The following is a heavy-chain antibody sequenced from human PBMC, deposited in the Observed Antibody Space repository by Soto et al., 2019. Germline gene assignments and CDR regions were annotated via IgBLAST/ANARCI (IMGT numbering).Heavy chain of an antibody. V-gene: IGHV3-30-3*01. CDR3: ARDPLSLREYYFDY. CDR2: ISYDGTNK. J-gene: IGHJ4*02. CDR1: GFTFSSYA. Sequence: XVSLLVSCAASGFTFSSYAMHWVRQAPGKGLEWVAVISYDGTNKYYADSVKGRFTISRDNSKNTLSLQMNTLRAEDTAVYYCARDPLSLREYYFDYWGQRTMVTVAS.